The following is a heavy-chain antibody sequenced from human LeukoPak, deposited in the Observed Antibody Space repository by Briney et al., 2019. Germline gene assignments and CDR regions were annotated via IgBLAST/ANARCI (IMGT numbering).Heavy chain of an antibody. Sequence: GGSLRLSCTASGFTFSGHWIHWVRQPPGMGLVWVSRINERGTDSMYAESVKGRFTISRDNAKNSLFLQMNSLRAEDTAVYFCASFQWLRYFDFWGQGTLVTVSS. V-gene: IGHV3-74*03. CDR1: GFTFSGHW. J-gene: IGHJ4*02. CDR3: ASFQWLRYFDF. CDR2: INERGTDS. D-gene: IGHD5-12*01.